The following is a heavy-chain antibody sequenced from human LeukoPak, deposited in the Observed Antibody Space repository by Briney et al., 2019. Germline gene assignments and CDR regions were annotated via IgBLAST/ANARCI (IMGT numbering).Heavy chain of an antibody. D-gene: IGHD5-18*01. CDR2: IKSKTDGGTT. J-gene: IGHJ6*02. V-gene: IGHV3-15*01. CDR1: GFTFSNAW. CDR3: AKVCGYSYGYLHYYYGMDV. Sequence: GGSLRLSCAASGFTFSNAWMSWVRQAPGKGLEWVGRIKSKTDGGTTDYAAPVKGRFTISRDDSKNTLYLQMNSLRAEDTAVYYCAKVCGYSYGYLHYYYGMDVWGQGTTVTVSS.